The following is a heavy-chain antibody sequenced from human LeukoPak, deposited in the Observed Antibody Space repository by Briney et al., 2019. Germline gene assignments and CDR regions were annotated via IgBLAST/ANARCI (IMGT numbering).Heavy chain of an antibody. CDR2: IYYSGST. CDR1: GGSISSYY. CDR3: ARDGDTAGGLLS. D-gene: IGHD5-18*01. V-gene: IGHV4-59*01. Sequence: PSETLSLTCTVSGGSISSYYWSWIRQPPGKGLEWIGYIYYSGSTNYNPSLKSRVTISVDTSKNQFSLKLSSVTAADTAVYYCARDGDTAGGLLSWGQGTLVTVSS. J-gene: IGHJ5*02.